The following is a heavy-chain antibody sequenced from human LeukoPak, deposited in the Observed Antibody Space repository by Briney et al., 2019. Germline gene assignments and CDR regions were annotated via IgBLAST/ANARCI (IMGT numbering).Heavy chain of an antibody. D-gene: IGHD3-10*01. V-gene: IGHV3-30*04. CDR3: ARDHHYYGSVNFDY. J-gene: IGHJ4*02. CDR1: GFTFSSYA. CDR2: ISYDGSNK. Sequence: GGSLRLSCAASGFTFSSYAMSWVRQAPGKGLEWVAVISYDGSNKYYADSVKGRFTISRDNSKNTLYLQMNSLRAEDTAVYYCARDHHYYGSVNFDYWGQGTLVTVSS.